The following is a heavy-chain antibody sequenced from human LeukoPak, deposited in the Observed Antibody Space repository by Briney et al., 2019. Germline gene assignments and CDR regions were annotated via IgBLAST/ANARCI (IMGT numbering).Heavy chain of an antibody. J-gene: IGHJ4*02. CDR1: GFTYSYYG. CDR2: IWSDGTGK. D-gene: IGHD4-11*01. Sequence: PGGSPRVSNAATGFTYSYYGMHPGRQAPAPGLHPAAVIWSDGTGKYYSDAVKGRFTISRDNSRNTLYLQMDSLRGEDTAVYYCARDAERGFDYSNSLRYWGQGILVAVSS. V-gene: IGHV3-33*08. CDR3: ARDAERGFDYSNSLRY.